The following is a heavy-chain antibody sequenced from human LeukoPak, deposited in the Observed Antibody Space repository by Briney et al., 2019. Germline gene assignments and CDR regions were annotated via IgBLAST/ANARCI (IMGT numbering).Heavy chain of an antibody. Sequence: GASVRVSCKASGYTFSYFGINWVRQAPRQGLEWIGWINCYNGNTNYARKSEGRLTLTTDTATTTVYMELRNLRYDDTAVYYCARGLDAAAGLANFDYWGQGTLVTVSS. J-gene: IGHJ4*02. D-gene: IGHD6-25*01. CDR2: INCYNGNT. CDR1: GYTFSYFG. V-gene: IGHV1-18*01. CDR3: ARGLDAAAGLANFDY.